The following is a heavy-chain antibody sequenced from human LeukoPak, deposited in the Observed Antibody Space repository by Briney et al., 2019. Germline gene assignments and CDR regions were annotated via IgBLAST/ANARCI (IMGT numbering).Heavy chain of an antibody. J-gene: IGHJ4*02. Sequence: GESLQISCKGSGYGFTSYWIGWVRQLPGKGLEWMGIIYPGDSDTRYSPSFQGQVTISADKSISTAYLQWSSLKASDTAMYYCARQERGYYDSSGYFDYWGQGTLVTVSS. D-gene: IGHD3-22*01. CDR1: GYGFTSYW. CDR2: IYPGDSDT. CDR3: ARQERGYYDSSGYFDY. V-gene: IGHV5-51*01.